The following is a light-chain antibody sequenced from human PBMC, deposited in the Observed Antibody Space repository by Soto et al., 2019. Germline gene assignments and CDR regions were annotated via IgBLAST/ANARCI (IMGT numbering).Light chain of an antibody. J-gene: IGKJ5*01. CDR2: AAS. V-gene: IGKV1-39*01. CDR3: KQSYSTLSIT. Sequence: DIQMTQSPSSLSASVGDRVTITCRASQSISSYLNWYQQKPGKAPKLLIYAASSLQSGVPSRFSGSGSGTDFTLTISSLQPKDFATYYCKQSYSTLSITFGQGTRLEI. CDR1: QSISSY.